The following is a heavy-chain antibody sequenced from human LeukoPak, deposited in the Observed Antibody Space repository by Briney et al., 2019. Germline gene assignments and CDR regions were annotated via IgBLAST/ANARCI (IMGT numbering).Heavy chain of an antibody. CDR1: GVSISGYY. CDR2: IYNSDYT. D-gene: IGHD2-2*01. CDR3: ARNLGSSYSYLFDY. J-gene: IGHJ4*02. Sequence: PSETLSLTCTFSGVSISGYYWSWVRQPPGKGLGWIGYIYNSDYTSYNPSLKSRVSISVDTSKNQFALKLTSVTAADTAVYFCARNLGSSYSYLFDYWGQGTLVTVSS. V-gene: IGHV4-59*08.